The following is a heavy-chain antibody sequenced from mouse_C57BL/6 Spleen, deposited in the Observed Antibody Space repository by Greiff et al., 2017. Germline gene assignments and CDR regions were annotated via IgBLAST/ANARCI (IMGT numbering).Heavy chain of an antibody. J-gene: IGHJ4*01. V-gene: IGHV14-2*01. CDR3: AVYYGSSLNYYAMDY. Sequence: VQLKESGAELVKPGASVKLSCTASGFNIKDYYMHWVKQRPEQGLEWIGRIDPEDGETKYAPKFQGKATITADTSSNTAYLQLSSLTSEDTAVYYCAVYYGSSLNYYAMDYWGQGTSVTVSS. CDR1: GFNIKDYY. CDR2: IDPEDGET. D-gene: IGHD1-1*01.